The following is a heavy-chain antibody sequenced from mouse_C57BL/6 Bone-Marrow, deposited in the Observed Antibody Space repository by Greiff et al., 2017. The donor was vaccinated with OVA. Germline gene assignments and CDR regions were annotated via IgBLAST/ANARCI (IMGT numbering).Heavy chain of an antibody. CDR1: GYTFTGYW. V-gene: IGHV1-9*01. D-gene: IGHD1-1*01. CDR3: ARFLYYYGSSYGWYFDV. J-gene: IGHJ1*03. Sequence: VQLQQSGAELMKPGASVKLSCKATGYTFTGYWIEWVKQRPGHGLEWIGEILPGSGSTNYNEKFKGKATFTADTSSNTAYMQLSSLTTEDSAIYYCARFLYYYGSSYGWYFDVWGTGTTVTVSS. CDR2: ILPGSGST.